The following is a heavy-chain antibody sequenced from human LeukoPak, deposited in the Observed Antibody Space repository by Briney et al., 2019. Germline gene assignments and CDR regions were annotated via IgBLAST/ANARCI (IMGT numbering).Heavy chain of an antibody. V-gene: IGHV4-30-4*01. J-gene: IGHJ4*02. D-gene: IGHD3-10*01. Sequence: SETLSLTCTVSGGSISSGDYYWNWIRQPPGKGLKWIGYIYYSGSTYYNPSLKSRVTISVDPSKNQFSLELSSVTAADTGVYYCARDLALVRGVLGYWGQGTLVTVSS. CDR3: ARDLALVRGVLGY. CDR1: GGSISSGDYY. CDR2: IYYSGST.